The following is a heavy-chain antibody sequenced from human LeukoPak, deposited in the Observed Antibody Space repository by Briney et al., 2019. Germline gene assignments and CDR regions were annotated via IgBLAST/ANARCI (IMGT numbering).Heavy chain of an antibody. CDR3: ARLKKPDGAGSYSQY. D-gene: IGHD3-10*01. J-gene: IGHJ4*02. CDR2: IYPGDSDT. Sequence: GESLKISCKGSGYSFTSYWIGWVRQMPGKGLEWMGIIYPGDSDTRYSPSFQGQVTISADKSISTAYLQWSSLKASYTAMYYCARLKKPDGAGSYSQYWGQGTLVTVSS. V-gene: IGHV5-51*01. CDR1: GYSFTSYW.